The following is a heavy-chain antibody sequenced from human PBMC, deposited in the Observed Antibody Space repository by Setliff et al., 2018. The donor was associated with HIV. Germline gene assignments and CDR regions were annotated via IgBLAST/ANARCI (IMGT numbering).Heavy chain of an antibody. CDR3: ARWVPYCTSTDCHRWLYYYMDV. CDR2: IIPIFGTA. V-gene: IGHV1-69*13. D-gene: IGHD2-2*01. CDR1: GGTFSSYA. Sequence: SVKVSCKASGGTFSSYAISWVRQAPGQGLEWMGGIIPIFGTANYAQKFQGRVTITADASTSTAYMELISLRSEDTAVYYCARWVPYCTSTDCHRWLYYYMDVWGKGTTVTVSS. J-gene: IGHJ6*03.